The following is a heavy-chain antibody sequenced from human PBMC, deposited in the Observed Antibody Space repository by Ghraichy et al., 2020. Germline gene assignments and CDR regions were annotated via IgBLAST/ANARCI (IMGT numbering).Heavy chain of an antibody. V-gene: IGHV3-53*01. CDR3: WGSGDLGSYWYFDL. CDR2: IYSGGNT. D-gene: IGHD2-21*02. Sequence: GGSLRLSCAASGFTVSSNYMSWVRQAPGKGLEWVSVIYSGGNTYYADSVKGRFTISRDNSKNTLYLQMNSLRAEDTAVYYCWGSGDLGSYWYFDLWGRGTLVTVSS. CDR1: GFTVSSNY. J-gene: IGHJ2*01.